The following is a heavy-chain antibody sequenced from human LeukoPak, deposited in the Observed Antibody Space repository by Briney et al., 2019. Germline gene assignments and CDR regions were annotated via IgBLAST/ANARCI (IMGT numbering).Heavy chain of an antibody. CDR2: ISAYNGNT. D-gene: IGHD3-22*01. CDR3: ARRYYDSGGYFGVDYYYYMDV. CDR1: GYTFTNYG. V-gene: IGHV1-18*01. J-gene: IGHJ6*03. Sequence: ASVKVSCKASGYTFTNYGISWVRQAPGQGLEWMGWISAYNGNTNYAQKLQGRVTMTTDTSTSTAYMELRNLRSDDTAVYYCARRYYDSGGYFGVDYYYYMDVWGKGTTVTVSS.